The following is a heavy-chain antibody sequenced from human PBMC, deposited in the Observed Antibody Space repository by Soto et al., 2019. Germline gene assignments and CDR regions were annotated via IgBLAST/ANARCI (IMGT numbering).Heavy chain of an antibody. Sequence: PGGSLILSCAASGFTFSSYAMSWVRQAPGKGLEWVSAISGSGGSTYYADSVKGRFTISRDNSKNTLYLQMNSLRAEDTAVYYCAKVVVVVPAAMLIGYYFDYWGQGILVTVSS. V-gene: IGHV3-23*01. D-gene: IGHD2-2*01. CDR2: ISGSGGST. CDR1: GFTFSSYA. J-gene: IGHJ4*02. CDR3: AKVVVVVPAAMLIGYYFDY.